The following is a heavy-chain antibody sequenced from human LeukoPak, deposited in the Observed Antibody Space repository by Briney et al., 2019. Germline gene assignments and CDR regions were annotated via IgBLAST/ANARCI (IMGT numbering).Heavy chain of an antibody. CDR1: GGSVSSGNYY. Sequence: SETLSLTCTVSGGSVSSGNYYWSWIRQSPGKGLEWIGHIYYNGVTNYNPSLKSRVTISVDTSKNHFSLNLRSVTAADTAVYYCAREADYGSGSYPDYWGQGTLVTVSS. J-gene: IGHJ4*02. V-gene: IGHV4-61*03. CDR2: IYYNGVT. CDR3: AREADYGSGSYPDY. D-gene: IGHD3-10*01.